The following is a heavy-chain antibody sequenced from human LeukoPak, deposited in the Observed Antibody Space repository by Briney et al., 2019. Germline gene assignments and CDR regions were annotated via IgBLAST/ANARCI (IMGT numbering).Heavy chain of an antibody. J-gene: IGHJ4*02. CDR2: IYPGDSDT. D-gene: IGHD3-9*01. CDR3: ARPAGYDILTGYPYYFDY. CDR1: GYSFTSYW. V-gene: IGHV5-51*01. Sequence: GESLKISCKGSGYSFTSYWIGWVRQMPGKGLEWMGIIYPGDSDTRYSPSFQGQVTISADKSISTAHLQWSSLKASDTAMYYCARPAGYDILTGYPYYFDYWGQGTLVTVSS.